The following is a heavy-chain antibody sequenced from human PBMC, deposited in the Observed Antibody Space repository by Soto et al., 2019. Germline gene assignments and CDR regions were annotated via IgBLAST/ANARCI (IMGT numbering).Heavy chain of an antibody. CDR2: ISWNNNK. J-gene: IGHJ5*02. D-gene: IGHD3-10*01. Sequence: QITLKESGPTLVKPTQTLTLTCTFSGFSLNSTGVGVGWIRQPPGKALEWLALISWNNNKLYSPSLRTRLSITKGTTKNQVVLTVTNMDPEDTGTYYCAHRRLVRGSNWFDPWGQGTLVIVSS. V-gene: IGHV2-5*01. CDR3: AHRRLVRGSNWFDP. CDR1: GFSLNSTGVG.